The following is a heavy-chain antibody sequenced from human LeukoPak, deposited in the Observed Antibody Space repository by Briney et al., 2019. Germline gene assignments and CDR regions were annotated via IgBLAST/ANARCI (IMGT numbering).Heavy chain of an antibody. J-gene: IGHJ4*02. CDR2: IDISGGST. D-gene: IGHD1-1*01. CDR1: GFTFSSHA. V-gene: IGHV3-23*01. Sequence: GGSLRLSCVASGFTFSSHAMCWVRQAPGKGLEWVASIDISGGSTYYEDPVQGRFTISRDNSKNTLYLEMNSLRVEDTALYYCANEVRPNDYWGQGTLVTVSS. CDR3: ANEVRPNDY.